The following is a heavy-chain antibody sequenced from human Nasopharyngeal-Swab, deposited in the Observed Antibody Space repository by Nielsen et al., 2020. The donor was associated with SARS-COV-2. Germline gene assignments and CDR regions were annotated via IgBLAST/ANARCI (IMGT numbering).Heavy chain of an antibody. V-gene: IGHV3-33*01. J-gene: IGHJ6*03. D-gene: IGHD4-23*01. Sequence: GGSLRLSCAASGLTFSSYGMHWVRQAPGKGLEWVAVIWYDGSNKYYADSVKGRFTISRDNSKNTLYLQMNSLRAEDTAVYYCARLTTVVTFGRYYYYMDVWGKGTTVTVSS. CDR2: IWYDGSNK. CDR3: ARLTTVVTFGRYYYYMDV. CDR1: GLTFSSYG.